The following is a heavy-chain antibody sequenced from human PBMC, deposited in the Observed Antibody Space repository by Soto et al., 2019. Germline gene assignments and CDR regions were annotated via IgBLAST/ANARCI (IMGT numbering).Heavy chain of an antibody. CDR3: AKGERRGGYSNFHYYYGMDV. J-gene: IGHJ6*02. Sequence: GGSLRLSCAASGFTFSSYGMHWVRQAPGKGLGWVAVISYDGSNKYYADSVKGRFTISRDNSKNTLYLQMNSLRAEDTAVYYCAKGERRGGYSNFHYYYGMDVWGQGTTVTVS. CDR2: ISYDGSNK. V-gene: IGHV3-30*18. D-gene: IGHD4-4*01. CDR1: GFTFSSYG.